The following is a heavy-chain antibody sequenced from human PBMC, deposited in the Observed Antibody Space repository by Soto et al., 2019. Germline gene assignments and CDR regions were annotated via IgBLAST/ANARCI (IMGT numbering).Heavy chain of an antibody. CDR3: TREAAAGTFQD. CDR2: MNPNNHNT. Sequence: QVQLVQSGAEVKKPGPSGKVSCKASGYTLTTYDINWLRQAPGQGLEWMGWMNPNNHNTGYAQKFQGRVTLTRNTSTSTAYMELSSLRSDDTAVYYCTREAAAGTFQDWGQGTLVTVSS. V-gene: IGHV1-8*01. CDR1: GYTLTTYD. D-gene: IGHD6-25*01. J-gene: IGHJ1*01.